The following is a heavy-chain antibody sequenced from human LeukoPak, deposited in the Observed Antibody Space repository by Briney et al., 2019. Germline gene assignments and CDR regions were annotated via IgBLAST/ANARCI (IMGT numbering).Heavy chain of an antibody. CDR1: AFTFSSYW. V-gene: IGHV3-7*01. J-gene: IGHJ4*02. D-gene: IGHD5-24*01. CDR3: ARERDAYAGFDY. CDR2: IKQDGSEK. Sequence: GGSLRLSCAASAFTFSSYWMSWVRQAPGKGLEWVANIKQDGSEKYYVDSVKGRFTISRDDAKNSLYLQMNSLRAEDTAVYYCARERDAYAGFDYWGQGTLVTVSS.